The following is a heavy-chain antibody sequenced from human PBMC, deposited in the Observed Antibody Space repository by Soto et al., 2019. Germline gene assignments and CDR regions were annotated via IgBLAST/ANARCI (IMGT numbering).Heavy chain of an antibody. D-gene: IGHD3-22*01. Sequence: QVQLVQSGAEVKKPGASVKVSCKASGYTFTSYGISWVRQAPGQGLEWMGWISAYNGNTNYAQKLQGRVTMTTDTSTSTAYMALRSLRSDDTAVYSCARAGMYDSSGYPLDYWGQGTLVTVSS. J-gene: IGHJ4*02. CDR1: GYTFTSYG. CDR3: ARAGMYDSSGYPLDY. V-gene: IGHV1-18*01. CDR2: ISAYNGNT.